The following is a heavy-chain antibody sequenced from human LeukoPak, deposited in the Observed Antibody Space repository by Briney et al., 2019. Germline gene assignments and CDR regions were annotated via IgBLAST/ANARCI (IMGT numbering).Heavy chain of an antibody. D-gene: IGHD3-16*01. CDR3: ASQYYLNAFDI. V-gene: IGHV1-69*04. Sequence: ASVKVSCKASGGTFSSYAISWVRQAPGQGLEWMGRIIPILGIANYAQKFQGRVTITAGKSTSTAYMELSSLRSEDTAVYYCASQYYLNAFDIWGQGTMVTVSS. CDR2: IIPILGIA. J-gene: IGHJ3*02. CDR1: GGTFSSYA.